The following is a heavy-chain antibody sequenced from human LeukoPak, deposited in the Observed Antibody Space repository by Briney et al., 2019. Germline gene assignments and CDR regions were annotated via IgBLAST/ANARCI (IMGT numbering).Heavy chain of an antibody. J-gene: IGHJ4*02. Sequence: SETLSLTCAVYGGSFSGYYWSWIRQPPGKGLEWIGEINHSGSTNYNLSLKSRVTISVDTSKSQFSLKLSSVTAADTAVYYCARGSDYDYGWETLRFDYWGQGTLVTVSS. CDR2: INHSGST. V-gene: IGHV4-34*01. D-gene: IGHD3-16*01. CDR1: GGSFSGYY. CDR3: ARGSDYDYGWETLRFDY.